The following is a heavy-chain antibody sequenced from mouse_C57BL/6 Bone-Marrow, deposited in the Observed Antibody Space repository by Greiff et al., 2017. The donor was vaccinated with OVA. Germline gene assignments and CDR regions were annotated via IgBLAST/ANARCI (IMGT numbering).Heavy chain of an antibody. Sequence: DVKLVESGGGLVKPGGSLKLSCAASGFTFSSYAMSWVRQTPEKRLEWVATISDGGSYTYYPDNVKGRFTISRDNAKNNLYLQMSHLKSEDTAMYYCAREGDGYWGQGTTLTVSS. V-gene: IGHV5-4*01. CDR3: AREGDGY. CDR1: GFTFSSYA. D-gene: IGHD3-3*01. J-gene: IGHJ2*01. CDR2: ISDGGSYT.